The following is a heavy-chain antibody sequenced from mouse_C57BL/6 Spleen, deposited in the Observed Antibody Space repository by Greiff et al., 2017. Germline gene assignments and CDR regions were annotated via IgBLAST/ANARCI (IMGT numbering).Heavy chain of an antibody. CDR3: TRAGDYGSSPAWFAY. D-gene: IGHD1-1*01. V-gene: IGHV1-15*01. Sequence: QVQLKQSGAELVRPGASVTLSCKASGYTFTDYEMHWVKQTPVHGLEWIGAIDPETGGTAYNQKFKGKAILTADKSSSTAYMELRSLTSEDSAVYYCTRAGDYGSSPAWFAYWGQGTLVTVSA. J-gene: IGHJ3*01. CDR1: GYTFTDYE. CDR2: IDPETGGT.